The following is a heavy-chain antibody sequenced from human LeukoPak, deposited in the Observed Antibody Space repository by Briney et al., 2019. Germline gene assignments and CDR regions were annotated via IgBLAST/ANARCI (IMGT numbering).Heavy chain of an antibody. Sequence: GASVKVSCKASGYTFTSYYMHWVRQAPGQGLEWMGIINPSGGSTSYAQKFQGRVTMTRDTSTSTVYMELSSLRSEDTAVYYCARDTLLWFGEREEYFQHWGQGTLVAVSS. D-gene: IGHD3-10*01. CDR1: GYTFTSYY. V-gene: IGHV1-46*01. J-gene: IGHJ1*01. CDR3: ARDTLLWFGEREEYFQH. CDR2: INPSGGST.